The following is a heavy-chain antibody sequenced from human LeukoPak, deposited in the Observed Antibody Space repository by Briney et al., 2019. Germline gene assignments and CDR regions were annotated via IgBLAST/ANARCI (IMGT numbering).Heavy chain of an antibody. Sequence: ASVKVSCKASGGTFSSYAISWVRQAPGQGLEWMGGIIPIFGTANYAQKFQGRVTITADKSTSTAYMELSSLRSEDTAVYYCARQRFTMRAYAGNWFDPWGQGTLVTVSS. J-gene: IGHJ5*02. D-gene: IGHD3-10*01. V-gene: IGHV1-69*06. CDR1: GGTFSSYA. CDR3: ARQRFTMRAYAGNWFDP. CDR2: IIPIFGTA.